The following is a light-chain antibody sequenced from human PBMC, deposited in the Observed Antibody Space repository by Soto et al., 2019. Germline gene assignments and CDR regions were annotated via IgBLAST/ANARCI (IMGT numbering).Light chain of an antibody. CDR2: GAS. CDR3: QHYNNWPPWT. Sequence: ELVLTQSPATLSVSPGERATLSCRPSQRISGNLACYQKRRGQAPRPLIYGASTRAPGIPARFSGSGSETEFTLTISSLQSEDFAVYYCQHYNNWPPWTFGQGTKVEIK. J-gene: IGKJ1*01. V-gene: IGKV3-15*01. CDR1: QRISGN.